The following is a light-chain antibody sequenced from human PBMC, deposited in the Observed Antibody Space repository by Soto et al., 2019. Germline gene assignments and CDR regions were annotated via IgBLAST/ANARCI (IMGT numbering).Light chain of an antibody. CDR3: HVWDSGSDHVV. CDR1: NIGSKS. V-gene: IGLV3-21*04. J-gene: IGLJ2*01. CDR2: YDS. Sequence: SSELTQPPSVSVAPGKTARITCGGNNIGSKSVHWYQQKPGQAPVLVIYYDSDRPSGIPERFSGSNSGNTATLTISRVEAGDEADYYCHVWDSGSDHVVFGGGTKLTVL.